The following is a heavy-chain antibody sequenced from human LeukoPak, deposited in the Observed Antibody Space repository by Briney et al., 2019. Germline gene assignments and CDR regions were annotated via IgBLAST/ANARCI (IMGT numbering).Heavy chain of an antibody. Sequence: SETLSLTCTVSGGSISSSTYYWGWIRQPPGKGLEWIGGIYSSGGSYHNPSLKSRVTISVDTSKNQFSLKLSSVTAADTAVYYCARHGADIVVVPSGSIVYWGQGTLVTVSS. D-gene: IGHD2-2*01. V-gene: IGHV4-39*01. CDR2: IYSSGGS. CDR1: GGSISSSTYY. CDR3: ARHGADIVVVPSGSIVY. J-gene: IGHJ4*02.